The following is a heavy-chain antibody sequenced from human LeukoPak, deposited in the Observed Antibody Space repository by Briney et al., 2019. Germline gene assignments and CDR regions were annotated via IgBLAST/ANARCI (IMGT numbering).Heavy chain of an antibody. Sequence: GGSLRLSCAASGFTFSSYAMSWVRQAPGKGLEWVSAISGSGGSTYYADSVKGRFTISRDNSKNTLYLQMNSLRAEDTAVYYCARGQLGPTSAPFDSWGQGTLVTVSS. J-gene: IGHJ4*02. CDR2: ISGSGGST. CDR1: GFTFSSYA. CDR3: ARGQLGPTSAPFDS. D-gene: IGHD1-26*01. V-gene: IGHV3-23*01.